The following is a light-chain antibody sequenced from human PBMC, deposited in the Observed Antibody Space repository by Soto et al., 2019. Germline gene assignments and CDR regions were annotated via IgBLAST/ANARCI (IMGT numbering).Light chain of an antibody. J-gene: IGKJ2*01. Sequence: EIVMTQSPATLSVSPGERAALYCRASQRVSSNFAWYQQKPGQAPRLLIYGASTRATGIPARFSGSGSGTEFTLTISSLQSEDFAVYYCPQYNNWPYTFGHGTKLEIK. CDR1: QRVSSN. V-gene: IGKV3-15*01. CDR3: PQYNNWPYT. CDR2: GAS.